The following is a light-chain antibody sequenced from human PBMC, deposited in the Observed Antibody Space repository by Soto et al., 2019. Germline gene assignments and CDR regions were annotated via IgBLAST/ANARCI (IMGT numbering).Light chain of an antibody. Sequence: DIQMTQSPSTLSGSVGDRVTITCRASQTISSWLAWYQQKPGKAPKLLIYDVSTLETGVPSRFSGSGSRTEFTLTISSLQPDDFGTYYCHTYYSWMGEWTFGQGTQVEIK. CDR3: HTYYSWMGEWT. CDR2: DVS. CDR1: QTISSW. J-gene: IGKJ1*01. V-gene: IGKV1-5*01.